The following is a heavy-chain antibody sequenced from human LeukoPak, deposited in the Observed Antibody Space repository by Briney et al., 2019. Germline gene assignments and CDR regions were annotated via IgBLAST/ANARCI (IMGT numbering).Heavy chain of an antibody. V-gene: IGHV1-2*02. D-gene: IGHD5-18*01. Sequence: ASVKVSCKASGYTFTGYYLHWVRQAPGQGLEWMGWINPNSGGTNYAQKFQGRVTMTRDTSISTAYMELSRLRSDDAAVYYCARDSPLNGGGYSYGANYYYYYYMDVWGKGTTVTVSS. CDR2: INPNSGGT. CDR1: GYTFTGYY. J-gene: IGHJ6*03. CDR3: ARDSPLNGGGYSYGANYYYYYYMDV.